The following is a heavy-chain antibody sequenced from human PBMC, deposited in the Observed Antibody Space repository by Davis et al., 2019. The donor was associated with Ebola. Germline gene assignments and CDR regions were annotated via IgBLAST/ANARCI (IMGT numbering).Heavy chain of an antibody. CDR1: GFTFGTYV. CDR2: ISGDGGHT. D-gene: IGHD3-16*01. CDR3: AKEGQVGGHSHFDY. Sequence: GESLKISCAASGFTFGTYVMSWVRQAPGRGLEWVSSISGDGGHTDYADSVRGRFTISRDNSKNTLYLQMNNLRGEDTAVYYCAKEGQVGGHSHFDYWGRGTLVTVSS. V-gene: IGHV3-23*01. J-gene: IGHJ4*02.